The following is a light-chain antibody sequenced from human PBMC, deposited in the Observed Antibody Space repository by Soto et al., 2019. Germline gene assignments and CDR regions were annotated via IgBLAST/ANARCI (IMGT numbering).Light chain of an antibody. Sequence: QSVLTQPPSASGTPGQRVTISCSGSTSNLGSNFVYWYQQVPGAAPKLLISRNDQRPSGVPDRFSGSKSGTSASLAISGLGSEDEADYHCAAWDDSLSGVVFGGGTKVTVL. CDR3: AAWDDSLSGVV. V-gene: IGLV1-47*01. CDR2: RND. J-gene: IGLJ3*02. CDR1: TSNLGSNF.